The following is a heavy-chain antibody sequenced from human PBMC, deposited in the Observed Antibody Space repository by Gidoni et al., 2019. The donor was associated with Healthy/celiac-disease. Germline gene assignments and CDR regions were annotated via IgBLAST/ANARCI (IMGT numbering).Heavy chain of an antibody. CDR3: ARDRGDSSGYGDFQH. CDR1: GGSISSSY. J-gene: IGHJ1*01. D-gene: IGHD3-22*01. V-gene: IGHV4-59*01. Sequence: QVQLQESGPGLVKPSETLSLTCTVSGGSISSSYWSWIRQPPGKGLEWIGYIYYSGSTNYNPALKSRVTISVDTSKNQFSLKLSSVTAADTAVYYCARDRGDSSGYGDFQHWGQGTLVTVSS. CDR2: IYYSGST.